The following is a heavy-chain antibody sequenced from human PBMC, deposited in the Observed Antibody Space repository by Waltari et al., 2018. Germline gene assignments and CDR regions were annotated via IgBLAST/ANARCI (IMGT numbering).Heavy chain of an antibody. CDR1: GGSISSYY. Sequence: QVQLQESGPGLVKPSETLSLTCTVSGGSISSYYWSWIRQPAGKGLEWIGRIYTSGSTNYNPSLKSRVTMSVDTSKNQFSLKLSSVTAADTAVYYCASAQREKRYDFWSGYRDAFDIWGQGTMVTVSS. CDR2: IYTSGST. D-gene: IGHD3-3*01. J-gene: IGHJ3*02. V-gene: IGHV4-4*07. CDR3: ASAQREKRYDFWSGYRDAFDI.